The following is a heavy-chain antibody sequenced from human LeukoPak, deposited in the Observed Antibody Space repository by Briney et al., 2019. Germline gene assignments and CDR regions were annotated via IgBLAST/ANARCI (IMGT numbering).Heavy chain of an antibody. V-gene: IGHV3-11*04. CDR1: GLTFSDYY. CDR3: ARGTSSGWYVKDYYYYMDV. Sequence: GGSLRLSCAASGLTFSDYYVSWIRQAPGKGLEWVSYISSSGSTIYYADSVKGRFTISRDNAKNSLYLQMNSLRAEDTAVYYCARGTSSGWYVKDYYYYMDVWGKGTTVTVSS. CDR2: ISSSGSTI. D-gene: IGHD6-19*01. J-gene: IGHJ6*03.